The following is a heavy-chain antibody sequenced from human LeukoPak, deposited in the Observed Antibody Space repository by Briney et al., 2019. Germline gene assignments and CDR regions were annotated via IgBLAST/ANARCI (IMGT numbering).Heavy chain of an antibody. CDR2: INPNGGTI. J-gene: IGHJ4*02. D-gene: IGHD6-13*01. CDR1: GFTFSGHC. CDR3: AREGDITGASGTEFDY. Sequence: GGSLRLSCAAPGFTFSGHCMNWVRQAPGKGLEWVSYINPNGGTIYYSDSVKGRFTISRDNAKNSLYLQMHSLRAEDTALYYCAREGDITGASGTEFDYWGQGALVTVSS. V-gene: IGHV3-48*04.